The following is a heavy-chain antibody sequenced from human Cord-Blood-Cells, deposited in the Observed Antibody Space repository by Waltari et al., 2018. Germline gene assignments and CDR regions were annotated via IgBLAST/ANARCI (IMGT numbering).Heavy chain of an antibody. Sequence: EVQLVESGGGLVQPGGSLRLSCAASGFTFSSYWLSWVLQAPGKGREGVANIKQDGSEKYYVDSVKGRFTSYRDNAKNSLYLQMNSLRAEDTAVYYCARSCGGDCYFDYWGQGTLVTVSS. CDR3: ARSCGGDCYFDY. J-gene: IGHJ4*02. CDR2: IKQDGSEK. V-gene: IGHV3-7*01. CDR1: GFTFSSYW. D-gene: IGHD2-21*01.